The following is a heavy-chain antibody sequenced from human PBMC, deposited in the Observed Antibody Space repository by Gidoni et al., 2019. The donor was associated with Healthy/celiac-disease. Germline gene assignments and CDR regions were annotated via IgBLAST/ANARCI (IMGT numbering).Heavy chain of an antibody. CDR3: ARGGDSSGPYYFDY. V-gene: IGHV3-21*01. CDR1: GFTFSSYS. D-gene: IGHD6-19*01. Sequence: EVQLVESGGGLVKPGGSLRLSCAASGFTFSSYSMNWVRQAPGKGLEWVSSISSSSSYIYYADSVKGRFTISRDNAKNSLYLQMNSLRAEDTAVYYCARGGDSSGPYYFDYWGQGTLVTVSS. J-gene: IGHJ4*02. CDR2: ISSSSSYI.